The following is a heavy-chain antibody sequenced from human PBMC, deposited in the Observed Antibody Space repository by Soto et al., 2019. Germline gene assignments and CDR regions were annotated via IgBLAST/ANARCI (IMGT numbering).Heavy chain of an antibody. J-gene: IGHJ4*02. CDR1: GYTFSDYY. CDR3: ARSTLTGYYNPFDY. V-gene: IGHV1-2*02. CDR2: INPNSGGT. Sequence: ASVKVSCKASGYTFSDYYIHWVRQAPGQGLEWMGWINPNSGGTNYAQKFQGRVTMTRDTSISTAYMELSRLRSDDTALYYCARSTLTGYYNPFDYWGQGTLVTVSS. D-gene: IGHD3-9*01.